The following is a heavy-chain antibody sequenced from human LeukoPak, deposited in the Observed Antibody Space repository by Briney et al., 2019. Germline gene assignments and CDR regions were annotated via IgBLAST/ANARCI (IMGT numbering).Heavy chain of an antibody. J-gene: IGHJ3*02. Sequence: PGGSLRLSCAASGFTFSDYYMSWIRQAPGKGLEWVSDISSSGRTIYYADSVKGRFTISRDNAKNSLYLQMNSLRAEDTAVYYCASIWFGDLGDAFDIWGQGTMVTVSS. CDR3: ASIWFGDLGDAFDI. CDR1: GFTFSDYY. CDR2: ISSSGRTI. V-gene: IGHV3-11*01. D-gene: IGHD3-10*01.